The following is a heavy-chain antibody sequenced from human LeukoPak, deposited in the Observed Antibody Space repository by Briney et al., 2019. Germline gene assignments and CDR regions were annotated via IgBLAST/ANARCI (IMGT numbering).Heavy chain of an antibody. Sequence: TGGSLRLSCAASGFTFSSYAMHWVRQAPGKGLEWVANINKDGSDKYYVDSVEGRFTISRDNAKNSLYLQMNSLRAEDTAVYYCARGKFWGQGTLVTVPS. CDR2: INKDGSDK. V-gene: IGHV3-7*01. CDR1: GFTFSSYA. J-gene: IGHJ4*02. CDR3: ARGKF.